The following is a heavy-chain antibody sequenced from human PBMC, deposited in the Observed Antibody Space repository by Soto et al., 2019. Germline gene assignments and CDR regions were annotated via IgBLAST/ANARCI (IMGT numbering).Heavy chain of an antibody. CDR2: VYYTGST. CDR1: GGSISNFY. V-gene: IGHV4-59*08. CDR3: ARTVLGPDLLADSFVDYYYYMDV. J-gene: IGHJ6*03. Sequence: TSETLSLTCTVSGGSISNFYRSWIRQPPGKGLEWIGYVYYTGSTSYNPSLKRRVTFSADSSRGQFSLRLNSVTAADTAVYYCARTVLGPDLLADSFVDYYYYMDVWGQGTTVTVSS. D-gene: IGHD3-9*01.